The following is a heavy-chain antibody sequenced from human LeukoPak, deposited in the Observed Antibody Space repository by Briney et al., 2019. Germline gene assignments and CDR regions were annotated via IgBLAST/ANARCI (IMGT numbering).Heavy chain of an antibody. D-gene: IGHD1-26*01. J-gene: IGHJ3*02. V-gene: IGHV3-66*01. CDR2: IYKVGNT. Sequence: GGSLRLSCAASGFTFSRYAMHWVRQAPGKGLEWVSVIYKVGNTFYADFVKGRFTISRDNSKNTLYLQMNSLRAEDTALYYCARGLVVGGTGVWAFDIWGQGTMVTVSS. CDR1: GFTFSRYA. CDR3: ARGLVVGGTGVWAFDI.